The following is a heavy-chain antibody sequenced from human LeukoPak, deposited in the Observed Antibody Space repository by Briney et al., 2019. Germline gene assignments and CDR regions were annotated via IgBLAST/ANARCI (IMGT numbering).Heavy chain of an antibody. CDR1: GFTVSSNY. J-gene: IGHJ4*02. Sequence: PGGSLRLSSAASGFTVSSNYMSWVRQAPGKGLEWVSVIYSGGSTYYADSVKGRFTISRDNSKNTLYLQMNSLRAEDTAVYYCARDYHRTFDYWGQGTLVTVSS. CDR3: ARDYHRTFDY. D-gene: IGHD1-7*01. V-gene: IGHV3-53*01. CDR2: IYSGGST.